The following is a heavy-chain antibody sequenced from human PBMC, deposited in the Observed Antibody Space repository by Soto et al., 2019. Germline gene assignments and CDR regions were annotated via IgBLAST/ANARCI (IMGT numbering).Heavy chain of an antibody. CDR3: AREGGVSPDGCLYYFDS. Sequence: QVQLQESGPGRVKPSQTLSLTCSVSGGPTTTDNYWSWIRQTPGKGLEWIGHIYYSGSTDYNPSLKSRVTISIDTSKNQFSLKLRSVTAADTAVYYCAREGGVSPDGCLYYFDSWGQGTLVAVSS. J-gene: IGHJ4*02. V-gene: IGHV4-30-4*01. CDR1: GGPTTTDNY. CDR2: IYYSGST. D-gene: IGHD3-10*01.